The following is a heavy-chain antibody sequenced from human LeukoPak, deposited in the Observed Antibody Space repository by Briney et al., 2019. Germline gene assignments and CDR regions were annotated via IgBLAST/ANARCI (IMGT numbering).Heavy chain of an antibody. CDR3: AAAVLGDWFYLFDY. J-gene: IGHJ4*02. CDR1: GFTFTSSA. V-gene: IGHV1-58*01. Sequence: SVKVSCKASGFTFTSSAVQWVRQARGQRLEWIGWIVVGSGNTNYAQKFQERVTITRDMSTSTAYMELSSLRSEDTAVYYCAAAVLGDWFYLFDYWGQGTLVTVSS. CDR2: IVVGSGNT. D-gene: IGHD3-9*01.